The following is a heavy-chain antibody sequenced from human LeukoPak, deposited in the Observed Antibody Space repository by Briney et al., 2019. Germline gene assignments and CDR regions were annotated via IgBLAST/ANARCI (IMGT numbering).Heavy chain of an antibody. CDR3: ARDGFCSSTSCYTFDY. CDR2: ISSSSSYI. Sequence: GGSLRLSCAASGFTFSSYSMNWVRQAPGKGLEWVSSISSSSSYIYYADSVKGRFTISRDNAKSSLYLQMNSLRAEGTAVYYCARDGFCSSTSCYTFDYWGQGTLVTVSS. V-gene: IGHV3-21*01. CDR1: GFTFSSYS. J-gene: IGHJ4*02. D-gene: IGHD2-2*02.